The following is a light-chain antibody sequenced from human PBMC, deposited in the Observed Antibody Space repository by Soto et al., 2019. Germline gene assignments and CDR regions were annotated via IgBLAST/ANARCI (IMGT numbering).Light chain of an antibody. CDR2: EGS. V-gene: IGLV2-23*01. CDR3: CSYAGSRV. CDR1: SSDVGSYNL. J-gene: IGLJ3*02. Sequence: QSVLTQPASVSGSPGQSITISCTGTSSDVGSYNLVSWYQQHPGKAPKLMSYEGSKRPSGVSNRFSGSKSGNTASLTISGLQAEDEADYYCCSYAGSRVFGGGTKVTVL.